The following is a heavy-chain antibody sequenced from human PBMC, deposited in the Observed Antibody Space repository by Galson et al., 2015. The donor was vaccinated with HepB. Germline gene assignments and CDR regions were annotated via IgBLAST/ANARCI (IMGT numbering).Heavy chain of an antibody. D-gene: IGHD6-19*01. CDR3: ARDGVIPVAGAGRALHYYYYGVDV. CDR1: GFTFSSYA. CDR2: LSYDGNNE. J-gene: IGHJ6*02. V-gene: IGHV3-30*04. Sequence: SLRLSCAASGFTFSSYALHWVRQAPGKGLEWVAVLSYDGNNEYYADSVEGRFTISRDNSKNTLYLQMNSLRAEDTAVYYCARDGVIPVAGAGRALHYYYYGVDVWGQGTTVTVSS.